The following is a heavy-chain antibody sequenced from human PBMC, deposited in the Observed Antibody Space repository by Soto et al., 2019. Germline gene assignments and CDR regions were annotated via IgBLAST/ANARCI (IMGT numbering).Heavy chain of an antibody. D-gene: IGHD3-22*01. J-gene: IGHJ6*01. CDR2: IYYSGST. CDR1: GGSINSGDYY. CDR3: TRDVVVSTEPV. V-gene: IGHV4-30-4*01. Sequence: PSETLSLTCTVSGGSINSGDYYWSWIRQPPGKGLEWIGYIYYSGSTYYNPSLKSRVTISVDTSKNQFSLKLSSVTAADTAVYFCTRDVVVSTEPVWGEGTTV.